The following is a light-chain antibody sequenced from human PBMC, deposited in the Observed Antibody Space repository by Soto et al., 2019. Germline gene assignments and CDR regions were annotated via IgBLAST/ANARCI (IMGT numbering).Light chain of an antibody. V-gene: IGKV1-27*01. Sequence: DIQMTQSPSSLSASVGDRVTITCRASQGISNYLAWFQQKPGEVPKLLVYGASTLQSGVPSRFSGSGSGTEFALTISSLQLEDVATYYCQKYNGAPRAFGQGAKVEIK. CDR2: GAS. J-gene: IGKJ1*01. CDR3: QKYNGAPRA. CDR1: QGISNY.